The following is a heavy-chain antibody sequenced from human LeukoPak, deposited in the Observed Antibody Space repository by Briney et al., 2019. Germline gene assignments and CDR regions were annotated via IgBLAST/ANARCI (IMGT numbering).Heavy chain of an antibody. CDR1: GYSISSGYY. J-gene: IGHJ3*02. V-gene: IGHV4-38-2*02. CDR3: ARFPWAQITGTTYSFDI. D-gene: IGHD1-20*01. Sequence: SETLSLTCTVSGYSISSGYYWGWIRQPPGKGLEWIGSIYYSGSTYYNPSLKSRVTISVDTSKNQFSLKLSSVTAADTAVYYCARFPWAQITGTTYSFDIWGQGTMVTVSS. CDR2: IYYSGST.